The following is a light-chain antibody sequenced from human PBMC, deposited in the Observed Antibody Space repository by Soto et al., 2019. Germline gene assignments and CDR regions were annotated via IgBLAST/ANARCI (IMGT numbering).Light chain of an antibody. J-gene: IGKJ5*01. CDR2: GAS. CDR3: QQYGSSPIT. V-gene: IGKV3-20*01. CDR1: QSVSSSY. Sequence: DIVLTLSLGTVSLSPRERATLSCMASQSVSSSYLAWYQQKPGQAPRLLIHGASSRATGIPDRISGSGSGTDFTLTISRLEPEDFAVYYCQQYGSSPITVGQGTRLEIK.